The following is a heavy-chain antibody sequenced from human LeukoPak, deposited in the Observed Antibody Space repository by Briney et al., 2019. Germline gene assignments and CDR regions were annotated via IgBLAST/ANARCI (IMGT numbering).Heavy chain of an antibody. CDR3: ARGGSGSGWSPY. V-gene: IGHV3-74*01. CDR1: GFSFSDYW. J-gene: IGHJ4*02. D-gene: IGHD6-19*01. CDR2: INSGGSNT. Sequence: GGSLRLSCAASGFSFSDYWMHWVRQAPGKGLVWVSRINSGGSNTNYADSVKGRFSISRDNAKSTLYLQMNSLRAEDTAVYYCARGGSGSGWSPYWGQGTRVIVSS.